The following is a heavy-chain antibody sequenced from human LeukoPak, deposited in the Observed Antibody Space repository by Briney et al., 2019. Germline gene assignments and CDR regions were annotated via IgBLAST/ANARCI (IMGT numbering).Heavy chain of an antibody. CDR2: IKQDGSEK. CDR3: ATDDLEWFSLVDY. V-gene: IGHV3-7*01. D-gene: IGHD3-3*01. CDR1: GFTFSSYW. Sequence: GGSLRLSCAASGFTFSSYWMSWVRQAPGKGLEWVANIKQDGSEKYYVDSVKGRFTISRDNAKNSLYLQMNSLRAEDTAVYYCATDDLEWFSLVDYWGQGTLVTVSS. J-gene: IGHJ4*02.